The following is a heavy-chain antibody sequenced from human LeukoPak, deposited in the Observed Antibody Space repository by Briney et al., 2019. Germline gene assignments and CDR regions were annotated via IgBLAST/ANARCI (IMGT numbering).Heavy chain of an antibody. Sequence: PGRSLRLSCVASGFTFDDYAMHWVRQAPEKGLVWVSRINSDGSSTSYADSVKGRFTISRDNAKNTLYLQMNSLRAEDTAVYYCAMRGDTLVIPATYMFDYWGQGTLVTVSS. D-gene: IGHD2-2*01. CDR2: INSDGSST. CDR1: GFTFDDYA. J-gene: IGHJ4*02. CDR3: AMRGDTLVIPATYMFDY. V-gene: IGHV3-74*01.